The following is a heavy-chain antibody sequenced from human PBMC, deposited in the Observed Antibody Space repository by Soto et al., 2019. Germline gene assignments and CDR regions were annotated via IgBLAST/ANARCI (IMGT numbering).Heavy chain of an antibody. CDR1: GFSLTTTGVG. V-gene: IGHV2-5*02. Sequence: GPSLVNRSQTLTLTCTFSGFSLTTTGVGVGWIRQPPGKALEWLALIYWDDDKRYSPSLNSRLTITKDTSKNQVVLTMTNMDPVDTPTYYCAHSLGGSSGWYFDYWGQGTLVTVS. D-gene: IGHD6-19*01. CDR3: AHSLGGSSGWYFDY. CDR2: IYWDDDK. J-gene: IGHJ4*02.